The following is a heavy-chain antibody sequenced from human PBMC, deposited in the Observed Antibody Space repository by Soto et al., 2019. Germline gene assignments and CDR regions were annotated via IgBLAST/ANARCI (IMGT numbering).Heavy chain of an antibody. V-gene: IGHV3-72*01. Sequence: EVQLVESGGGLVQPGGSLRLSCAASGFTFSDHYMDWVRQAPGKGLEWVGRSRNKANSYRTEYAESVKGRFTISRDESKNSLYLQMNSLKTEDTAVYYCARFSGSYTRGLDYWGQGTLVTVSS. CDR2: SRNKANSYRT. CDR1: GFTFSDHY. J-gene: IGHJ4*02. CDR3: ARFSGSYTRGLDY. D-gene: IGHD1-26*01.